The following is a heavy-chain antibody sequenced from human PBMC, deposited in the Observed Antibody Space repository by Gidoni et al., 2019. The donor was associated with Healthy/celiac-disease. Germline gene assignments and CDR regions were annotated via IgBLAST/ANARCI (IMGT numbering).Heavy chain of an antibody. CDR1: GYTFTRYD. CDR3: ARYYDFWSAFAMDV. J-gene: IGHJ6*02. V-gene: IGHV1-8*01. Sequence: QVQLVQSGAEVKKPGAAVKVSCKESGYTFTRYDIYWVRQATGQGLEWMGWMNPNSGNTGYAQMVQGRVTMTRNTSISTAYMELSSLRSEDTAVYYCARYYDFWSAFAMDVWGQGTTVTVSS. CDR2: MNPNSGNT. D-gene: IGHD3-3*01.